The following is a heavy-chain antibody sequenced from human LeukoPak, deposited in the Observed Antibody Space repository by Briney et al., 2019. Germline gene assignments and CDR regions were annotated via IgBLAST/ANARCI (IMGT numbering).Heavy chain of an antibody. CDR3: ARGAPYCSPTSCIGLDY. CDR2: IKPDGGEK. CDR1: GFTFSDYW. V-gene: IGHV3-7*01. Sequence: PGGSLRLSCAASGFTFSDYWMTWVRQAPGKGLERVANIKPDGGEKYYVDSMKGRFTISRDNAKNSLYLQLNSLRAEDTAVYYCARGAPYCSPTSCIGLDYWGQGTLVAVSS. J-gene: IGHJ4*02. D-gene: IGHD2-2*01.